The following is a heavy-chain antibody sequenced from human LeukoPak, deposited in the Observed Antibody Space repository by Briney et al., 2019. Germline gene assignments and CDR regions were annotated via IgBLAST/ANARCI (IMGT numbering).Heavy chain of an antibody. J-gene: IGHJ4*02. D-gene: IGHD5-24*01. CDR3: ARHARRDAYNPNDY. CDR2: IHSTGTT. V-gene: IGHV4-4*09. Sequence: SETLSLSCTVSGGSISSYYWSWIRQPPRKELEWIGYIHSTGTTKFNPSLESRVTMSVDTSKNQFSLKLSSVTAADTAVYYCARHARRDAYNPNDYWGQGTLVTVSS. CDR1: GGSISSYY.